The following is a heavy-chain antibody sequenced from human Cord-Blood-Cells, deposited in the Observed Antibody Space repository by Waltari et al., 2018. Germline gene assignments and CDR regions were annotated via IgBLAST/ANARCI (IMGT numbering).Heavy chain of an antibody. CDR3: ARNPYALTHKRGLFDY. Sequence: QVQLVQSGAEVKKPGASVKVSCKASGYTFTGYYMHWVRQAPRQGLEWMGWINPNSGGTNYAQKFQGRVTMTRDTSISTAYMELSRLRSDDTAVYYCARNPYALTHKRGLFDYWGQGTLVTVSS. CDR2: INPNSGGT. D-gene: IGHD2-2*01. CDR1: GYTFTGYY. V-gene: IGHV1-2*02. J-gene: IGHJ4*02.